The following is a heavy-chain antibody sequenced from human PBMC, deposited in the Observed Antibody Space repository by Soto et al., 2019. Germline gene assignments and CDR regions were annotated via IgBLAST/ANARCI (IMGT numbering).Heavy chain of an antibody. J-gene: IGHJ4*02. D-gene: IGHD3-22*01. CDR1: GGSFSGYY. CDR2: INHSGST. Sequence: QVQIQQWGAGLLKPSETLSLTCAVYGGSFSGYYWIWIRQPPGEGLEWIGEINHSGSTKYNPSHKSRVTISVDTSKHQFSLKLSSVTAADTAVYYCARGRLYYYDSSGGDDYWGQGTLVTVSS. V-gene: IGHV4-34*01. CDR3: ARGRLYYYDSSGGDDY.